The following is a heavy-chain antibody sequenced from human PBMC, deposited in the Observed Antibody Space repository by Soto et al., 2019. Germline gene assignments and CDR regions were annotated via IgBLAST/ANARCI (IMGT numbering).Heavy chain of an antibody. V-gene: IGHV1-18*01. Sequence: GPELQKPGASVKVSCKASGYSFSNYNFCWVRQAPGQGLEWLGWISGYNGNTKYPQKLQGRVTMTTDTFTSTAYMELRSLRSDDTAVYYCARDKVWGGFDIWGQGTMVTVSS. J-gene: IGHJ3*02. CDR2: ISGYNGNT. D-gene: IGHD3-16*01. CDR1: GYSFSNYN. CDR3: ARDKVWGGFDI.